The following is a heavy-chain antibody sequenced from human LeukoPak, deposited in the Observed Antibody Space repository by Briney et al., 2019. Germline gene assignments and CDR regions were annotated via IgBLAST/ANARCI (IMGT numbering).Heavy chain of an antibody. CDR1: GFTFSDYY. D-gene: IGHD4-23*01. CDR3: AKWMTATVVTPDGMDV. CDR2: ISSSGSTI. V-gene: IGHV3-11*01. J-gene: IGHJ6*02. Sequence: GGSLRLSCAASGFTFSDYYMSWIRQAPGKGLEWVSYISSSGSTIYYADSVKGRFTISRDNAKNSLYLQMNSLRAEDTAVYYCAKWMTATVVTPDGMDVWGQGTTVTVSS.